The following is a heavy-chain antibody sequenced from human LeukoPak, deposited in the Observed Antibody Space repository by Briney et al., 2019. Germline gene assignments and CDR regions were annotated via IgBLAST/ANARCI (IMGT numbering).Heavy chain of an antibody. CDR1: GGSISSGDYC. Sequence: SETLSLTCIVSGGSISSGDYCWSWIRQPPGKGLEWIGYIYYSGSTYYNPSLKSRITMSVDTSKNQFSLKLSSVTAADTAVYYCATHSSSYSYFDYWGQGTLVTVSS. D-gene: IGHD3-22*01. CDR2: IYYSGST. V-gene: IGHV4-30-4*01. CDR3: ATHSSSYSYFDY. J-gene: IGHJ4*02.